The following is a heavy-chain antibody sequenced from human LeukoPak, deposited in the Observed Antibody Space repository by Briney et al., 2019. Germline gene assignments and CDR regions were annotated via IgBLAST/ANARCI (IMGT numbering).Heavy chain of an antibody. D-gene: IGHD2-21*02. CDR1: GGTFSSYA. CDR2: IIPILGIA. Sequence: ASVKVSCKASGGTFSSYAISWVRQAPGQGLEWMGRIIPILGIANYAQKFQGRVTITADKSTSTAYMELSSLRSEDTAVYYCARDCGGDCYYYYSGMDVWGKGTTVTVSS. CDR3: ARDCGGDCYYYYSGMDV. V-gene: IGHV1-69*04. J-gene: IGHJ6*04.